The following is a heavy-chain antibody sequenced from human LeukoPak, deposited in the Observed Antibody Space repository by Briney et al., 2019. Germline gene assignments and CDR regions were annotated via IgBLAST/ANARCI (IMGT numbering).Heavy chain of an antibody. V-gene: IGHV1-46*01. CDR3: ARGAPTTRIGAGRFDY. CDR1: GYTFTGYY. J-gene: IGHJ4*02. CDR2: INPSGGST. D-gene: IGHD5-12*01. Sequence: ASVKVSFKASGYTFTGYYMHWVRQAPGQGLEWMGEINPSGGSTSNAQKFQGRITVTRDTSTNTVYMDLSSLRSDDPATYYCARGAPTTRIGAGRFDYWGQGSLRTVAS.